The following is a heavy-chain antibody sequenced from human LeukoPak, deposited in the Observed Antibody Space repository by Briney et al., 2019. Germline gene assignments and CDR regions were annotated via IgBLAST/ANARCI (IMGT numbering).Heavy chain of an antibody. D-gene: IGHD6-13*01. J-gene: IGHJ5*02. CDR2: ISGSGGST. CDR1: GFTFDDYA. V-gene: IGHV3-23*01. CDR3: AKFELAAADQMGFDP. Sequence: PGGSLRLSCAASGFTFDDYAMHWVRQAPGKGLEWVSAISGSGGSTYYADSVKGRFTISRDNSKNTLYLQMNSLRAEDTAVYYCAKFELAAADQMGFDPWGQGTLVTVSS.